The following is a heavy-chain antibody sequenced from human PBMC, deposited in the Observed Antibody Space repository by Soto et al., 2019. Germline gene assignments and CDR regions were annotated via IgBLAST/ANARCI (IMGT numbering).Heavy chain of an antibody. V-gene: IGHV3-23*01. D-gene: IGHD2-15*01. J-gene: IGHJ4*02. CDR1: GFSFSSYA. Sequence: GSLQHSCAASGFSFSSYAMSWVRQAPGKGLEWVSGISGSGGSTYYADSVKGRFTISRDNSKNTVYLQMNSLRAEDTAVYYCAKALGYCSGGCCPIPPFHYWGQGALVTVSS. CDR3: AKALGYCSGGCCPIPPFHY. CDR2: ISGSGGST.